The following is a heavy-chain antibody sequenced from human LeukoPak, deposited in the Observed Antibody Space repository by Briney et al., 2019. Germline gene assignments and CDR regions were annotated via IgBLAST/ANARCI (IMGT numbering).Heavy chain of an antibody. D-gene: IGHD3-3*01. CDR2: IRSKAYGGTT. CDR3: TRFGHYDFWSGYSFNYYYYYMDV. J-gene: IGHJ6*03. CDR1: GFTFSGYN. Sequence: PGGSLRLSCAASGFTFSGYNMNWVRQAPGKGLEWVGFIRSKAYGGTTEYAASVKGRFTISRDDSKSIAYLQMNSLKTEDTAVYYCTRFGHYDFWSGYSFNYYYYYMDVWGKGTTVTVSS. V-gene: IGHV3-49*04.